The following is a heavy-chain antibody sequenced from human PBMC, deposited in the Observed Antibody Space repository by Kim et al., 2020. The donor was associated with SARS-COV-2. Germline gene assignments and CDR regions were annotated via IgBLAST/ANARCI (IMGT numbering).Heavy chain of an antibody. Sequence: GGSLRLSCAASGFTFSSYWMSWVRQAPGKGLEWVANIKQDGSEKYYVDSVKGRFTISRDNAKNSLYLQMNSLRAEDTAVYYCARDSSGWSELLYYYYGMDVWGQGTTVTVSS. D-gene: IGHD6-19*01. CDR3: ARDSSGWSELLYYYYGMDV. CDR1: GFTFSSYW. V-gene: IGHV3-7*01. J-gene: IGHJ6*02. CDR2: IKQDGSEK.